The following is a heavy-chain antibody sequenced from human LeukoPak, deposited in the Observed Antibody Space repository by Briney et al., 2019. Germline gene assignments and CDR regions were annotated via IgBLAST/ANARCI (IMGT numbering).Heavy chain of an antibody. CDR3: AKQWELGGMDDY. V-gene: IGHV4-34*01. Sequence: PSETLSLTCAVYGGSFSGYYWSWIRQPPGKGLEWIGEINHSGSTNYNPSLKSRVTISVDTSKNQFSLKLSSVTAADTAVYYCAKQWELGGMDDYWGQGTLVTVSS. CDR1: GGSFSGYY. D-gene: IGHD1-26*01. J-gene: IGHJ4*02. CDR2: INHSGST.